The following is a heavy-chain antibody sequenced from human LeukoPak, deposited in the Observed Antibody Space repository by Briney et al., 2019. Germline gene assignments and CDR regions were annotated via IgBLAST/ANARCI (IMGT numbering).Heavy chain of an antibody. CDR2: ISSSGSTI. V-gene: IGHV3-11*04. D-gene: IGHD6-13*01. J-gene: IGHJ4*02. CDR3: ARDAQTGYSSSWVFDY. CDR1: GFTFSDYY. Sequence: GGSLRLSCAASGFTFSDYYMSWIRQAPGKGLEWVSYISSSGSTIYYADSVKGRFTISRDNSKNTLYLQMNSLRAEDTAVYYCARDAQTGYSSSWVFDYWGQGTLVTVSS.